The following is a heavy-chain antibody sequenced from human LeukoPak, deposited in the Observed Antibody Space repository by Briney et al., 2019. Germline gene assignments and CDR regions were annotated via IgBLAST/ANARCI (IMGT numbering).Heavy chain of an antibody. CDR1: GYTFTGYY. V-gene: IGHV1-2*02. J-gene: IGHJ3*01. Sequence: ASVKVSCKASGYTFTGYYTHWVRQAPGLGLEWMGWINPDSGGTNYAQKFQGRVTMTRDTSISTAYMELSRLRSDDTAVYYCARVGHYDSSVYADDVFDFWGQGTMVTVSS. CDR3: ARVGHYDSSVYADDVFDF. D-gene: IGHD3-22*01. CDR2: INPDSGGT.